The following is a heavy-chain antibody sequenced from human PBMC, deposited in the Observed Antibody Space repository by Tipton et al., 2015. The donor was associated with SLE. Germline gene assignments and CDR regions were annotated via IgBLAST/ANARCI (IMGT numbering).Heavy chain of an antibody. V-gene: IGHV3-48*03. D-gene: IGHD1-26*01. J-gene: IGHJ6*03. Sequence: SLRLSCAASGFTFSSYEMNWVRQAPGKGLEWVSYISSSGSTIYYADSVKGRFTISRDNAKNSLYLQMNSLRAEDTAVYYCARGEYYLYMDVWGQGAPVHVSS. CDR2: ISSSGSTI. CDR1: GFTFSSYE. CDR3: ARGEYYLYMDV.